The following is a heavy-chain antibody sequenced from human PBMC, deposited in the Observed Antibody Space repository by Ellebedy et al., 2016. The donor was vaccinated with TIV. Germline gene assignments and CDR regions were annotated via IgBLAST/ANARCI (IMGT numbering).Heavy chain of an antibody. CDR2: IRYDGSTT. Sequence: PGGSLRLSFPPSGFTFSSFGMYWVRQAPGKGLEGLAFIRYDGSTTYYADPVTGRFTIPRDNSKNKLFLQMNSLRPEDTALYYCAKDGIAATYDYWGQGTLVTVSS. J-gene: IGHJ4*02. CDR1: GFTFSSFG. D-gene: IGHD6-6*01. V-gene: IGHV3-30*02. CDR3: AKDGIAATYDY.